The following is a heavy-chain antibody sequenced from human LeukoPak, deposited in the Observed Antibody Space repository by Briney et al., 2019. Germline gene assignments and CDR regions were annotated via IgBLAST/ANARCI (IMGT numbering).Heavy chain of an antibody. V-gene: IGHV3-48*03. D-gene: IGHD1-26*01. Sequence: QAGRSLRLSCAASGFTFSSYEMNWVRQAPGKGLEWVSYISSSGSTIYYADSVKGRFTISRDNAKNSLYLQMNSLRAEDTAVYYCARDKVGATYRGYFDYWGQGTLVTVSS. CDR2: ISSSGSTI. CDR1: GFTFSSYE. J-gene: IGHJ4*02. CDR3: ARDKVGATYRGYFDY.